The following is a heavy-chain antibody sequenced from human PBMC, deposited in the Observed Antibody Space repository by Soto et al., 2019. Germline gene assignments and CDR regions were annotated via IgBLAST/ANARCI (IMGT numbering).Heavy chain of an antibody. Sequence: EVQLVESGGGLVQPGGSRRLSCVVSGFRFSSYWMSWVRQAPGKGLEWVANIKQDGSENHYMNSVKGRFTISRDNAKNSLYLQMNSRRAEDTAVYYCASNGDDRFDHWGQGTLVTVSS. CDR2: IKQDGSEN. CDR1: GFRFSSYW. D-gene: IGHD1-1*01. CDR3: ASNGDDRFDH. J-gene: IGHJ4*02. V-gene: IGHV3-7*03.